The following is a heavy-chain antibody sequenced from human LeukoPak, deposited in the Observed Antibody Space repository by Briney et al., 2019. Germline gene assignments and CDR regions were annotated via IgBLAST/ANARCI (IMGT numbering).Heavy chain of an antibody. CDR2: INAGNGNA. J-gene: IGHJ4*02. CDR3: ARDQEGFDY. V-gene: IGHV1-3*01. CDR1: GYIFTNYG. Sequence: ASVKVSCKASGYIFTNYGMHWVRQAPGQRLEWMAWINAGNGNAKYSQKFQGRVTVTRDTSTSTVHMELSGLRSEDTAVYYCARDQEGFDYWGQGTLVTVSS.